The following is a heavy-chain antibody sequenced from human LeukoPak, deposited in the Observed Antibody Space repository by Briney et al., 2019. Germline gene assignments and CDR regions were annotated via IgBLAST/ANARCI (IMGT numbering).Heavy chain of an antibody. CDR1: GFTYNRYA. D-gene: IGHD3-9*01. Sequence: PGGSLRLSCAASGFTYNRYAMSWVRQAPGKGLEWVSGISWNSGSIGYADSVKGRFTISRDNAKNSLYLQMNSLRAEDTALYYCAKAGHYDILTGPTAIDYWGQGTLVTVSS. V-gene: IGHV3-9*01. CDR2: ISWNSGSI. CDR3: AKAGHYDILTGPTAIDY. J-gene: IGHJ4*02.